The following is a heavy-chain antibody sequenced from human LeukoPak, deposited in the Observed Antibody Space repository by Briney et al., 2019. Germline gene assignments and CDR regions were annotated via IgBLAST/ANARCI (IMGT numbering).Heavy chain of an antibody. D-gene: IGHD6-19*01. J-gene: IGHJ4*02. V-gene: IGHV3-23*01. CDR3: AKAGIAVAGLYYFDY. Sequence: GGSLRLSCAASGFTFSSYAMTWVRQAPGKGLEWVSAISGSGGSTYYADSVKGRFTISRDNSKNTLYLQMNSLRAEDTAVYYCAKAGIAVAGLYYFDYWGQGTLVTVSS. CDR1: GFTFSSYA. CDR2: ISGSGGST.